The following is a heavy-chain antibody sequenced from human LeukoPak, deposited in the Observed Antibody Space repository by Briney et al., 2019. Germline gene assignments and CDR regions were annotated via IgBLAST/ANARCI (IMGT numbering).Heavy chain of an antibody. V-gene: IGHV2-70*20. Sequence: GSGPTLVNPTQTLTLTCTFSGFSLSTSGMCVSWVRQPPGKALEWLAHIDWDDDESYTPSLKTRLTISKDTSKNQVVLKMTNMDPVDTATYYCARLPRSAAGTKDFFDFWGQGTLVTVSS. CDR3: ARLPRSAAGTKDFFDF. CDR2: IDWDDDE. J-gene: IGHJ4*02. CDR1: GFSLSTSGMC. D-gene: IGHD6-13*01.